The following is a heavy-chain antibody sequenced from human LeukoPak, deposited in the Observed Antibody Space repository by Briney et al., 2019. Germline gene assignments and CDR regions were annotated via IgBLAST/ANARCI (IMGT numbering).Heavy chain of an antibody. V-gene: IGHV3-21*04. J-gene: IGHJ5*02. Sequence: GGSLRLSCAASGFTFSSYNMNWVRQAPGKGLEWVSSITSGSSYRFYADSVKGRFTISRDNAKNSLYLQMNSLRAEDTAVYYCAKEHSSSWYVNWFDPWGQGTLVTVSS. CDR1: GFTFSSYN. D-gene: IGHD6-13*01. CDR3: AKEHSSSWYVNWFDP. CDR2: ITSGSSYR.